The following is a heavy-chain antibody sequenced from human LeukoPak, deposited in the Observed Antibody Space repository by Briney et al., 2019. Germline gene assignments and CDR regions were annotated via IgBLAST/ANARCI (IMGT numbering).Heavy chain of an antibody. V-gene: IGHV3-30*04. CDR1: GFTLGTYA. CDR2: ILSDGSIQ. CDR3: ARGAILGGYNLIDD. D-gene: IGHD1-26*01. Sequence: PGGSLRLSCAASGFTLGTYAMHWVRQAPGKGLEWVAVILSDGSIQNTADSVRGRFIISRDNSKNTLFLQMNRLRTEDTAVYYCARGAILGGYNLIDDWGQGTLVTVSS. J-gene: IGHJ4*02.